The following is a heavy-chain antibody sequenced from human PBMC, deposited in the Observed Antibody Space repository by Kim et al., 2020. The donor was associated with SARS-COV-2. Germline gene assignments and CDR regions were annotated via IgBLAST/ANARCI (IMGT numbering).Heavy chain of an antibody. D-gene: IGHD3-3*01. CDR1: GGSISSYY. V-gene: IGHV4-59*08. CDR3: ARHPMLDFSSSTHMDV. Sequence: SETLSLTCTVSGGSISSYYWSWIRQPPGKGLEWIGYIYYSGSTNYNPSLKSRVTISVDTSKNQFSLKLSSVTAADTAVYYCARHPMLDFSSSTHMDVWGKGTTVTVSS. J-gene: IGHJ6*03. CDR2: IYYSGST.